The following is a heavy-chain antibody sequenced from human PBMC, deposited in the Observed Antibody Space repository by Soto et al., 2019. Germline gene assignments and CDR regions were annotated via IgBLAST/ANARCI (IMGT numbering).Heavy chain of an antibody. CDR1: GGSISSGDYY. CDR3: ARGGITMVRGHSFGY. Sequence: QVQLQESGPGLVKPSQTLSLTCTVSGGSISSGDYYWSWIRQPPGKGLEWIGYIYYSGSTYYNPSLKSRVTISVDTSKNQVSLKLSSVTAADTAVYYCARGGITMVRGHSFGYWGQGTLVTVSS. J-gene: IGHJ4*02. V-gene: IGHV4-30-4*01. CDR2: IYYSGST. D-gene: IGHD3-10*01.